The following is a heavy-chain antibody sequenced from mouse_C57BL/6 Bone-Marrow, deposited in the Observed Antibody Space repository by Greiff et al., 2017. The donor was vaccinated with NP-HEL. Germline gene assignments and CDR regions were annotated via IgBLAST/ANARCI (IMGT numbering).Heavy chain of an antibody. CDR3: TRSRIYGSSWYFDV. CDR1: GYTFTSYW. D-gene: IGHD1-1*01. Sequence: VQLQQSGTVLARPGASVKMSCKTSGYTFTSYWMHWVKQRPGQGLEWIGAIYPGNSDTSYNQKFKGKAKLPAVTSASTAYMELSSLTNEDSAFYYCTRSRIYGSSWYFDVWGTGTTVTVSS. J-gene: IGHJ1*03. V-gene: IGHV1-5*01. CDR2: IYPGNSDT.